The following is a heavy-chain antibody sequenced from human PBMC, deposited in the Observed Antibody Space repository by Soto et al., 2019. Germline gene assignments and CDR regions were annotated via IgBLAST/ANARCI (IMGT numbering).Heavy chain of an antibody. Sequence: TRSLTCTVSGGSIINGGYYWSWNRQHPGNCLEGMGYIYYSGSTYYNPSLKSRVTISVDTFKNQFSLKLSSVTAADTAVYYCAREVSGTSYYYYGMDVWGQGTTVTVSS. J-gene: IGHJ6*02. CDR2: IYYSGST. D-gene: IGHD6-25*01. V-gene: IGHV4-31*03. CDR1: GGSIINGGYY. CDR3: AREVSGTSYYYYGMDV.